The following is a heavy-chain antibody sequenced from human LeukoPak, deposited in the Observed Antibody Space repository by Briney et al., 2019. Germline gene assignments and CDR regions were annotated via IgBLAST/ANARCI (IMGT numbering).Heavy chain of an antibody. J-gene: IGHJ4*01. CDR1: GYSISNGYY. D-gene: IGHD2-8*01. V-gene: IGHV4-38-2*02. CDR2: IYHSGST. Sequence: SETLSLTCTVSGYSISNGYYWGWIRQPPGKGLEWIGNIYHSGSTYYNPSLKSRVTISVDTSKNQFSLKLSSVTAADTAVYYWARELLRGGPSNGNWGQGTLVTVSS. CDR3: ARELLRGGPSNGN.